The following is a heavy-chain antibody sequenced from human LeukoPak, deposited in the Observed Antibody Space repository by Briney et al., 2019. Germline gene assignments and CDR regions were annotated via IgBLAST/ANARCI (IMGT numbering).Heavy chain of an antibody. CDR2: SWNSGSI. D-gene: IGHD3-3*01. J-gene: IGHJ4*02. Sequence: SWNSGSIGYADSVKRRFTISRDNAKNSLYLQMNSLRAEDTALYYCAKDKSPVIIPYFDYWGQGTLVTVSS. V-gene: IGHV3-9*01. CDR3: AKDKSPVIIPYFDY.